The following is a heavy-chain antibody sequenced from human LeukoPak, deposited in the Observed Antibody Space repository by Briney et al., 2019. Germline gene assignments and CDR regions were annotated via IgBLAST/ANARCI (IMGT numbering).Heavy chain of an antibody. V-gene: IGHV4-38-2*01. Sequence: SETLSLTCAVSGYSISSGYYWGCIRQPPGKGLEWIGSIYHSGSTYYNPSLKSRVTISLDTSKNQVSLKLNSVTAADTAVYYCAKQAYYFVDYWGQGTLVAISS. J-gene: IGHJ4*02. CDR1: GYSISSGYY. D-gene: IGHD2/OR15-2a*01. CDR3: AKQAYYFVDY. CDR2: IYHSGST.